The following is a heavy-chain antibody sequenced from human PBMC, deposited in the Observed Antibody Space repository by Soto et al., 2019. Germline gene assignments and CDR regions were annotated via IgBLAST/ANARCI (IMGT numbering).Heavy chain of an antibody. J-gene: IGHJ3*01. CDR3: ARVERGTATPVVDAFDV. D-gene: IGHD2-21*02. Sequence: QVQLQQWGAGLLKPSETLSLTCAVYGGSVNSGNYYWSWIRQPPGKGLEWIGEMSHSGGTPFNPSLKSRVTISVDTSKNQFSLKMSSVTAADTALYYCARVERGTATPVVDAFDVWGPGTLVTVSS. V-gene: IGHV4-34*01. CDR1: GGSVNSGNYY. CDR2: MSHSGGT.